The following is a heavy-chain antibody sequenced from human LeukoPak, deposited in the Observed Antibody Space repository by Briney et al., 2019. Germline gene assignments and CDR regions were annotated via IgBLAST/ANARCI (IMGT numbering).Heavy chain of an antibody. Sequence: SVKVSCKASGGTFSSDAISWVRQAPGQGLEWMGGIIPIFGTANYAQKFQGRVTITADESTSTAYMELSSLRSEDTAVYYCARTPRYCSSTSCYPDYWGQGTLVIVSS. J-gene: IGHJ4*02. V-gene: IGHV1-69*01. CDR3: ARTPRYCSSTSCYPDY. CDR1: GGTFSSDA. D-gene: IGHD2-2*01. CDR2: IIPIFGTA.